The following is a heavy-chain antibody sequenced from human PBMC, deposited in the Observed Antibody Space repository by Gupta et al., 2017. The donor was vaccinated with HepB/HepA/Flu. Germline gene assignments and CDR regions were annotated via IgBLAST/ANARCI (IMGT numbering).Heavy chain of an antibody. J-gene: IGHJ5*02. CDR1: GFTFRSYW. Sequence: EVQLVESGGGLVQPGGSLRLSCAAPGFTFRSYWMSWVRQAPGKGLEWVANIKQDGSEKYYGDAVKGRFTISRDNAKNALYLQMKSLRAEDTAVYYCARDCTIYENWFDPWGQGTLVTVSS. CDR3: ARDCTIYENWFDP. D-gene: IGHD3-9*01. V-gene: IGHV3-7*01. CDR2: IKQDGSEK.